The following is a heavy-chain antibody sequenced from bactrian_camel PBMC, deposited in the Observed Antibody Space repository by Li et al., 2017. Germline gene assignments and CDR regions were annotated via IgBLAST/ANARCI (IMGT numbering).Heavy chain of an antibody. CDR2: IDSGGRT. V-gene: IGHV3S42*01. J-gene: IGHJ4*01. CDR3: AAPYPLTTCALLSVPRFAY. CDR1: GYTYSRYS. Sequence: DVQLVESGGGSVQARGSLRLSCAASGYTYSRYSMGWFRQAPGKEREGVASIDSGGRTRYADSVKGRFTISKDNAKNTLTLQMNSLKPEDTAMYYCAAPYPLTTCALLSVPRFAYRGQGTQVTVS. D-gene: IGHD1*01.